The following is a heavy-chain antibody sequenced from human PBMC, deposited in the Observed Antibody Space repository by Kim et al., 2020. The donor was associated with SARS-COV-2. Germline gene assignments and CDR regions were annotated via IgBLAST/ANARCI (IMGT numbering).Heavy chain of an antibody. D-gene: IGHD4-17*01. J-gene: IGHJ2*01. CDR1: GFTFRNSA. CDR2: IFGSGSGT. CDR3: ARHLHFTTVAFYWYFDL. Sequence: GGSLRLSCAASGFTFRNSAMSWVRQAPGKGLEWVSGIFGSGSGTYYADSVKGRFTISRDNPQSTLYLQMNNLRAEDTAVYYCARHLHFTTVAFYWYFDLWGRDTLLTVSS. V-gene: IGHV3-23*01.